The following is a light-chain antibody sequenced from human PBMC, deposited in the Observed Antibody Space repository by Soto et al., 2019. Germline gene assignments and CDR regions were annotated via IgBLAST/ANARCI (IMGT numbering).Light chain of an antibody. CDR2: GVS. CDR3: QQYDYSEYT. V-gene: IGKV3-20*01. Sequence: EIVLTQSPGTLSLSPGERATLSCRASRSVSSNFLAWYQQKPGQPPRLLMYGVSSRATGVPDRFSGSGSGTDFTLTISRLEPEDFAVYYCQQYDYSEYTFGHGTKLEVK. CDR1: RSVSSNF. J-gene: IGKJ2*01.